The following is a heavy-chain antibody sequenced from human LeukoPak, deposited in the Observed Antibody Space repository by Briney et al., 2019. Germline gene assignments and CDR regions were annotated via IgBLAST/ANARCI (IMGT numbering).Heavy chain of an antibody. CDR2: IYHSGST. V-gene: IGHV4-4*02. D-gene: IGHD3-10*01. CDR1: GGSISSSDW. Sequence: SETLSLTCAVSGGSISSSDWWSWVRQPPGKGLEWIGEIYHSGSTNYNPSLKSRVTISVDKSKNQFSLKLSSVTAADTAVYYCARVPYYYGSGSYGYYYYGMDVWGQGTTVTVSS. J-gene: IGHJ6*02. CDR3: ARVPYYYGSGSYGYYYYGMDV.